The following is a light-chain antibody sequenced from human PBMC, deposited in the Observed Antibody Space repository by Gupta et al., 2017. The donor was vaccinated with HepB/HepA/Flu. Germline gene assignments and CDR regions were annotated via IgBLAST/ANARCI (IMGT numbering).Light chain of an antibody. CDR1: QWGDKY. Sequence: SYYLSHLPPPPFPSRQTAILTCSGDQWGDKYVSWYQRRPGQSPVLVMYQYTKRPSVIPERFSDSISGNTATLTIRGTQDMDEAEYYCQAWDRSKSYVFGTGTKVTVL. CDR2: QYT. J-gene: IGLJ1*01. CDR3: QAWDRSKSYV. V-gene: IGLV3-1*01.